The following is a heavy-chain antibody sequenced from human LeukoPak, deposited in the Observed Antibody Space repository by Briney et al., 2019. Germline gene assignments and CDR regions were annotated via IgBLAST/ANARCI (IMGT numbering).Heavy chain of an antibody. D-gene: IGHD6-19*01. CDR2: ISGSGGST. V-gene: IGHV3-23*01. CDR1: GFTFSSYA. Sequence: GGSLRLSCAASGFTFSSYAMSWVRQAPGKGLEWVSAISGSGGSTYYADSVKGRFTISRDNSKNTLYLQMNSLRAEDTAVYYCAKELGIAVAGTSSGVDWFDHWGQGTLVTVSS. CDR3: AKELGIAVAGTSSGVDWFDH. J-gene: IGHJ5*02.